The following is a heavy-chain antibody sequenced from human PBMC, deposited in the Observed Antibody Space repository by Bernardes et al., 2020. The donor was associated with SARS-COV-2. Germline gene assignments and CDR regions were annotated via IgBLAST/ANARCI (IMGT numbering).Heavy chain of an antibody. CDR2: ISDDGTNK. V-gene: IGHV3-33*01. Sequence: GGSLRLSCAASGFTFRSHGMHWVRQAPGKGLEWVAAISDDGTNKYYADCVKGRFTISRDNSKNTLYLQMNSLRAEDTAVYYCARWDGSGTKYLVYWGQGTLVTVSS. CDR1: GFTFRSHG. D-gene: IGHD3-10*01. J-gene: IGHJ4*02. CDR3: ARWDGSGTKYLVY.